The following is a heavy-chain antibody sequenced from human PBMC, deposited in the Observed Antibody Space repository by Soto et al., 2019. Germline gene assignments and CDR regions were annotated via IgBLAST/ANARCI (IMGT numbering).Heavy chain of an antibody. CDR1: GFTLSNSC. CDR3: TRALPLRQNNYYCAMDF. V-gene: IGHV3-15*01. CDR2: IKSKVDGGTV. Sequence: PGGSLRLSCAASGFTLSNSCMNWVRQAPGKGLEWIGRIKSKVDGGTVELAAPVKVTFTISRDDSKNTLYLQMNSLKVEDTAVYFCTRALPLRQNNYYCAMDFWGRGTTVTVSS. J-gene: IGHJ6*02.